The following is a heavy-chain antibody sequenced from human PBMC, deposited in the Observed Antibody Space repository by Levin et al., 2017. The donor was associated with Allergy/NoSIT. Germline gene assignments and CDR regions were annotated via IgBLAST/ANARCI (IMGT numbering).Heavy chain of an antibody. V-gene: IGHV3-23*01. Sequence: GESLKISCAASGFTFIIYAMSWVRQAPGKGLVWVSAISGSGGSTYYADSVKGRFTISRDNSKNTLYLQMNSLRAEDTAVYYCAKGTPYGDYWYYYYMDVWGKGTTVTVSS. J-gene: IGHJ6*03. CDR2: ISGSGGST. D-gene: IGHD4-17*01. CDR3: AKGTPYGDYWYYYYMDV. CDR1: GFTFIIYA.